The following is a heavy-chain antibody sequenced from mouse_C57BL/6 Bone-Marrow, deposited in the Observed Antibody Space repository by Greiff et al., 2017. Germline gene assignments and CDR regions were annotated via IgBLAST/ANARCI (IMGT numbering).Heavy chain of an antibody. CDR3: ARHEDGAGPLYAMDY. D-gene: IGHD3-3*01. V-gene: IGHV1-62-2*01. CDR2: FYPGMGSI. J-gene: IGHJ4*01. Sequence: QVQLQQSGSELVKPGASVTLSCKASGYTFPEYTIPWVKQRFGQGLVWIGWFYPGMGSIKYNEKFKDKATLTSDKSSSTVYRELSRLTSEDSACYFCARHEDGAGPLYAMDYWGQGTSVTVSS. CDR1: GYTFPEYT.